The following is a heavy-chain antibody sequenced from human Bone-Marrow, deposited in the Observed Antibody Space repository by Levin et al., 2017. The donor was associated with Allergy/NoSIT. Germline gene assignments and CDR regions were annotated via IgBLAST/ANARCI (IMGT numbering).Heavy chain of an antibody. V-gene: IGHV4-59*01. J-gene: IGHJ4*02. CDR3: ARSPSTYYYDSSGYFDY. CDR2: IYYSGST. CDR1: GGSISSYY. D-gene: IGHD3-22*01. Sequence: PSQTLSLTCTVSGGSISSYYWSWIRQPPGKGLEWIGYIYYSGSTNYNPSLKSRVTISVDTSKNQFSLKLSSVTAADTAVYYCARSPSTYYYDSSGYFDYWGQGTLVTVSS.